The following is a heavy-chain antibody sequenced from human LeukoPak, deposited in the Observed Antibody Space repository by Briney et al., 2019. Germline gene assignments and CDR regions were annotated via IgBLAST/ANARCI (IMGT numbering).Heavy chain of an antibody. CDR2: IYYSGST. D-gene: IGHD3-3*01. Sequence: PSETLSLTCTVSGGSISSGGYYWSWIRQHPGKGLEWIGYIYYSGSTYYNPSLKSRVTISVDTSKNQFSLKLSSVTAADTAVYYCARLLLLFGVVNWFDPWGQGTLVTVSS. CDR3: ARLLLLFGVVNWFDP. J-gene: IGHJ5*02. CDR1: GGSISSGGYY. V-gene: IGHV4-31*03.